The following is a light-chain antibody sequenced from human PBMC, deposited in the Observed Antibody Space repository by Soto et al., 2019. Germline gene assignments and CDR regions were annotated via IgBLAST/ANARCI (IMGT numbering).Light chain of an antibody. J-gene: IGKJ4*01. Sequence: IAMTQSPATLSVSPGERPTLSCRASQSVANDLAWYQHKPGQAPRLLIYDTSTRATGVPTRFSGSRSGAEFTLTINSLQSEDFAVYYCQPYNNWPLTFGGGSNVDIK. CDR3: QPYNNWPLT. CDR2: DTS. V-gene: IGKV3-15*01. CDR1: QSVAND.